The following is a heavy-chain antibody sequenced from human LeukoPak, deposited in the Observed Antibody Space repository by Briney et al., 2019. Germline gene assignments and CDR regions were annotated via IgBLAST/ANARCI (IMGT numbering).Heavy chain of an antibody. J-gene: IGHJ5*02. CDR1: GFTFSSYW. CDR2: INSDGSST. CDR3: ARGGASRGNWFDP. Sequence: GGSLRLPCAASGFTFSSYWMHWVRQAPGKGLVWVSRINSDGSSTSYADSVKGRFTISRDNAKNTLYLQMNSLRAEDTAVYYCARGGASRGNWFDPWGQGTLVTVSS. V-gene: IGHV3-74*01.